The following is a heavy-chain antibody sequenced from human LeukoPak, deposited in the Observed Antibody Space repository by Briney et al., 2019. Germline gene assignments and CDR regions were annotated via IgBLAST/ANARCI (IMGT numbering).Heavy chain of an antibody. CDR1: GFTFSSYN. CDR3: ARSGDYGDYTGY. CDR2: ICSSSSNL. D-gene: IGHD4-17*01. Sequence: PGGSLRLSCAASGFTFSSYNMNWVRQAPGKGLEWVSYICSSSSNLQYADSVKGQFTISRDNAKNSLYLQMNSLRDEDTAVYYCARSGDYGDYTGYWGQGTLVTVSS. V-gene: IGHV3-48*02. J-gene: IGHJ4*02.